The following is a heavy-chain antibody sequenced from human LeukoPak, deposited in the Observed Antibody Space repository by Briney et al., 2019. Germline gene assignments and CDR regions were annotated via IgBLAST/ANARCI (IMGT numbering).Heavy chain of an antibody. CDR2: IYSGGRT. V-gene: IGHV3-NL1*01. Sequence: HPGGSLRLSCAASGFTFSSYGMHWVRQAPGEGLEWVSVIYSGGRTYYADSVKGRFTISRDNSKNTVFLQMNSLRVEDTAVYYCAGGGTSANFDYWGPGTLVTVSS. CDR3: AGGGTSANFDY. D-gene: IGHD4-23*01. J-gene: IGHJ4*02. CDR1: GFTFSSYG.